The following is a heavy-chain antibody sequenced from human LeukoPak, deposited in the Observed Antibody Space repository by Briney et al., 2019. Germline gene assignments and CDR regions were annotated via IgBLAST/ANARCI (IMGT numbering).Heavy chain of an antibody. J-gene: IGHJ6*02. V-gene: IGHV4-34*01. CDR3: ARVRRGGVVIPTYYGMDV. D-gene: IGHD3-3*01. CDR2: INHSGST. CDR1: GGSFSGYY. Sequence: SETLSLTCAVYGGSFSGYYWSWIRQPPGKGLEWIGEINHSGSTNYNPSLKSRVTISVDTSKNRFSLKLSSVTAADTAVYYCARVRRGGVVIPTYYGMDVWGQGTTVTVSS.